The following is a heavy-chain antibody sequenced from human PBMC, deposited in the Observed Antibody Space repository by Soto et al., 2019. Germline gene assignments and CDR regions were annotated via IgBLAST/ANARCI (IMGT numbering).Heavy chain of an antibody. Sequence: QVQLQESGPGLVKPSQTLSLTCTVSGVSISSGGYYWSWIRQHPGKGLEWSGYIYYSGSTYYNPSLKSRVTISVDTSKNQFSLKLNSVTAADTAVYFCARDAYCSGGSCMGSYFDYWGQGTLVTVSS. V-gene: IGHV4-31*03. CDR1: GVSISSGGYY. J-gene: IGHJ4*02. CDR3: ARDAYCSGGSCMGSYFDY. CDR2: IYYSGST. D-gene: IGHD2-15*01.